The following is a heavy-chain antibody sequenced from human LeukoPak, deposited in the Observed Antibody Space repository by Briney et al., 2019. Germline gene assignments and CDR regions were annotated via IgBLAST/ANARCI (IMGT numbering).Heavy chain of an antibody. CDR1: GYTFTSYY. J-gene: IGHJ4*02. V-gene: IGHV1-46*01. CDR3: AAGHPQAPYYFDY. CDR2: INPSGGST. Sequence: ASVKFSCKASGYTFTSYYMHWVRQAPGQGLEWMGIINPSGGSTSYAQKFQGRVTMTRDTSTSTVYMELGSLRSEDTAVYYCAAGHPQAPYYFDYWGQGTLVTVSS.